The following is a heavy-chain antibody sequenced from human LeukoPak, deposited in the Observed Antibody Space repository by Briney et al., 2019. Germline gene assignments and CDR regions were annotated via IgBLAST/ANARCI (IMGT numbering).Heavy chain of an antibody. D-gene: IGHD2-15*01. CDR3: AREALFSGGSCDRGPFDI. CDR1: GFTFSSYA. V-gene: IGHV3-33*08. Sequence: GRSLRLSCAASGFTFSSYAMHWARQAPGKGLEWVAVIWYDGSNDYYADSVKGRFSISRDNSKNMVLLQMNSLRAEDTAVYYCAREALFSGGSCDRGPFDIWGQGTMVTVSS. CDR2: IWYDGSND. J-gene: IGHJ3*02.